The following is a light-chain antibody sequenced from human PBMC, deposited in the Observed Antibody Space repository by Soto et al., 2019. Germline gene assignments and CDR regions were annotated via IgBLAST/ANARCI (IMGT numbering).Light chain of an antibody. CDR1: QSVISTY. CDR3: QFYGSSPRT. J-gene: IGKJ1*01. V-gene: IGKV3-20*01. Sequence: EIVLTQSPGTLSLSPGERATLSCRASQSVISTYLAWYQQKPGQAPRLLIYGASTRATGIADRFSGSGSGTDFTLTVSRLEPEDFAVYYCQFYGSSPRTFGQGTQVDIK. CDR2: GAS.